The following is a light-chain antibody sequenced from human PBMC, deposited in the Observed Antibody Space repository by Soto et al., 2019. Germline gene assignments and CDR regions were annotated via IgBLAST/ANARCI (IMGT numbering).Light chain of an antibody. CDR1: SSDVGGYNY. CDR3: CSYAGSPRV. CDR2: DVS. V-gene: IGLV2-11*01. Sequence: QSVLTQPRSVSGSPGQSVTISCTGTSSDVGGYNYVSWYQQHPGKAPKLMIYDVSKRPSGVPDRFSGSKSGNTASLTISGLQAEDEADYYCCSYAGSPRVFGTGTQLTVL. J-gene: IGLJ1*01.